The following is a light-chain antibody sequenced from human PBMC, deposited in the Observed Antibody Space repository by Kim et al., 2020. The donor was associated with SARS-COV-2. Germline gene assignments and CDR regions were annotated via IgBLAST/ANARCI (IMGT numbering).Light chain of an antibody. Sequence: QSVTISCTRTSSDVCGYNSVSWYQQHPGKAPKLRIYDVSKRPSGVPDRFSGAKSGNTASLTVSGLQAEDEADYYCCSYAGSYTFVVFGGGTQLTVL. CDR1: SSDVCGYNS. J-gene: IGLJ2*01. CDR2: DVS. CDR3: CSYAGSYTFVV. V-gene: IGLV2-11*01.